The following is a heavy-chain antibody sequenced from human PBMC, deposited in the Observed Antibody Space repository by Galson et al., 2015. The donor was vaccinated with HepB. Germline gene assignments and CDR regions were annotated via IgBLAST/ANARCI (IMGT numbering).Heavy chain of an antibody. CDR1: GFTFSSYA. Sequence: SLRLSCAASGFTFSSYAMSWVRQAPGKGLEWVSAISGSGGSTYYADSVKGRFTISRDNSKNTLYLQMNSLRAEDTAVYYCAKSYYYDSSGYYDYWGQGTLVTVSS. J-gene: IGHJ4*02. V-gene: IGHV3-23*01. CDR2: ISGSGGST. D-gene: IGHD3-22*01. CDR3: AKSYYYDSSGYYDY.